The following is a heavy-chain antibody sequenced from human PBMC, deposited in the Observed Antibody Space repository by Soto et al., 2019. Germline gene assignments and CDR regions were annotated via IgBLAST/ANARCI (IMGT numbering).Heavy chain of an antibody. CDR1: GFNFRRHW. Sequence: EVQLVESGGGLVQPGGSLRLSCAASGFNFRRHWMSWVRQAPGKGLEWVANIKEDGSEHYHVDSVKGRYTIFRHNAKNSLSLQMNSLRAEDTAIYYCARDLTASYGDSLRLEDWGQGTLVIVSS. V-gene: IGHV3-7*01. J-gene: IGHJ4*02. CDR3: ARDLTASYGDSLRLED. D-gene: IGHD4-17*01. CDR2: IKEDGSEH.